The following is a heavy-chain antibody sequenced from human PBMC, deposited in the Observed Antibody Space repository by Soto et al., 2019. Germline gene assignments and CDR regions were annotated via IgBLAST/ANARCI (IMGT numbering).Heavy chain of an antibody. D-gene: IGHD5-12*01. CDR2: ISAYNGNT. CDR1: GNTVPNYA. J-gene: IGHJ5*02. Sequence: ASVKVSCKASGNTVPNYAIHWVRQAPGQGLEWMGWISAYNGNTNYAQKLQGRVTMTTDTSTSTAYMELRSLRSDDTAVYYCAREVEMANRPWGQGTLVTVSS. V-gene: IGHV1-18*01. CDR3: AREVEMANRP.